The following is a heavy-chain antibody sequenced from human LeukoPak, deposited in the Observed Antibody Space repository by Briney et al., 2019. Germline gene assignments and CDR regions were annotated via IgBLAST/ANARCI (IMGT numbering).Heavy chain of an antibody. CDR3: ARGDGGIAARPRLVWFDP. D-gene: IGHD6-6*01. J-gene: IGHJ5*02. CDR1: GGSFSGYY. CDR2: INHSGST. V-gene: IGHV4-34*01. Sequence: SETLSLTCAVYGGSFSGYYWSWIRQPPGKGLEWIGDINHSGSTNYNPSLKSRVTISVDTSKNQFSLKLSSVTAADTAVYYCARGDGGIAARPRLVWFDPWGQGTLVTVSS.